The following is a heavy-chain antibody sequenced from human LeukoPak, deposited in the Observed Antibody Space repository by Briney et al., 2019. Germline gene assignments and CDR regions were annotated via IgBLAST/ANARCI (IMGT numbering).Heavy chain of an antibody. D-gene: IGHD3-10*01. CDR3: ARPRPPILLWFGELPGDAFDI. Sequence: PSETLSPTCTVSGGSISSSSYYWGWIRQPPGKGLEWIGSIYYSGSTYYNPSLKSRVTISVDTSKNQFSLKLSSVTAADTAVYYCARPRPPILLWFGELPGDAFDIWGQGTMVTVSS. CDR2: IYYSGST. CDR1: GGSISSSSYY. J-gene: IGHJ3*02. V-gene: IGHV4-39*01.